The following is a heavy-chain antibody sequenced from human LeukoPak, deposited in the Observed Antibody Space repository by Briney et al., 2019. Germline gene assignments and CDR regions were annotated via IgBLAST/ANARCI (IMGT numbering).Heavy chain of an antibody. Sequence: KPRGSLRLSSEASGFSFSSYNMDCGRQTPGKGLEWSSSITTSITYTFYTDSVKGRFSISRDNARISLYLQMNSLTAEDTAVYYCAELGITMIGGVWGKGTTVTISS. J-gene: IGHJ6*04. CDR1: GFSFSSYN. CDR2: ITTSITYT. V-gene: IGHV3-21*01. D-gene: IGHD3-10*02. CDR3: AELGITMIGGV.